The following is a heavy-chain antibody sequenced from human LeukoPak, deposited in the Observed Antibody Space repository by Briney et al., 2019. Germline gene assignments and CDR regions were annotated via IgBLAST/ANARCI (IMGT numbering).Heavy chain of an antibody. CDR1: GDSISSYY. J-gene: IGHJ4*02. CDR2: IFYSGNT. Sequence: SETLSLTCTVSGDSISSYYWSWIRQPPGKGLEWIGNIFYSGNTYYNPSLKSRVTISVDTSKNHFSLKLSSVTSADTAVYYCARRSSGGGLFDYWGQGTLVTVSS. V-gene: IGHV4-59*04. D-gene: IGHD6-19*01. CDR3: ARRSSGGGLFDY.